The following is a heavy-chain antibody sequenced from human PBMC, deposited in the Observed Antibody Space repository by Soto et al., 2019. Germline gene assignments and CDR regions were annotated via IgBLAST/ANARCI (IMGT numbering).Heavy chain of an antibody. CDR1: GYTFTNDD. V-gene: IGHV1-8*02. J-gene: IGHJ5*02. CDR3: ARGMSDGFGEVS. CDR2: MSPNSGNT. D-gene: IGHD3-10*01. Sequence: ASVKVSCKTSGYTFTNDDINWVRQAAGQGLEWIGWMSPNSGNTGYAQKLQGRDTLTRDTSISTAYMELSSMRSEDTAMNYCARGMSDGFGEVSWGQGTLVTVSS.